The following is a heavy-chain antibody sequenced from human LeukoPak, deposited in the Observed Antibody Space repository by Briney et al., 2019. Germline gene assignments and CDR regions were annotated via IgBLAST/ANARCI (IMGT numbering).Heavy chain of an antibody. Sequence: SETLSLTCTVSGGSISSSSYYWGWIRQPPGKGLEWIGSIYYSGSTYYNPSLKSRVTISVDTSKNQFSLKLSSVTAADTAVYYCARGIAAAGTVWFDPWGQGTLVTVSS. CDR3: ARGIAAAGTVWFDP. D-gene: IGHD6-13*01. CDR1: GGSISSSSYY. J-gene: IGHJ5*02. V-gene: IGHV4-39*07. CDR2: IYYSGST.